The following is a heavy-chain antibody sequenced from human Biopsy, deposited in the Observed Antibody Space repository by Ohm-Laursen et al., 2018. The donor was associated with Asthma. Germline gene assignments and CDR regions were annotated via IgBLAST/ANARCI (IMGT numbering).Heavy chain of an antibody. J-gene: IGHJ4*02. V-gene: IGHV3-53*01. CDR1: GFAVSRDH. D-gene: IGHD3-22*01. CDR2: IYSGGTS. Sequence: LSLTCAASGFAVSRDHMFWFRQAPGKGLEWVSVIYSGGTSHTADSVGGRFTISRDYSKNTLYLQMHSLRAEDTAVYYCARGDSSNWSHYYFDYWGQGTLVTVSS. CDR3: ARGDSSNWSHYYFDY.